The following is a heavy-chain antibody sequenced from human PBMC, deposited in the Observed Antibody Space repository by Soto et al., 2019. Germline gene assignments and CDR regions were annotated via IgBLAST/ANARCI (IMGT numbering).Heavy chain of an antibody. CDR1: GYTFTSYD. J-gene: IGHJ4*02. D-gene: IGHD3-22*01. CDR3: ARGLLYYYDSSGYYPY. V-gene: IGHV1-8*01. Sequence: QVQLVQSGAEVKKPGASVKVSCKASGYTFTSYDINWVRQATGQGLEWMGWMNPNSGNTGYAQKFQGRVTMTRNTSISTAYMELSSLRSEDTAVCYCARGLLYYYDSSGYYPYWGQGTLVTVSS. CDR2: MNPNSGNT.